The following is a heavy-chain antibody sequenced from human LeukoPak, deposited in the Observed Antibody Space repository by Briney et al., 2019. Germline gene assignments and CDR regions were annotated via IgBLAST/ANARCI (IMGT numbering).Heavy chain of an antibody. V-gene: IGHV3-48*01. J-gene: IGHJ4*02. CDR2: ISSSSSTI. CDR3: ARGDFWSGLGPIDY. D-gene: IGHD3-3*01. CDR1: GFTFSSYS. Sequence: PGGSLRLSCAASGFTFSSYSMNWVRQAPGKGLEGVSYISSSSSTIYYEDSVKGRFTISRDNAKNSLYLQMNSLRAEDTAVYYCARGDFWSGLGPIDYWGQGTLVAVSS.